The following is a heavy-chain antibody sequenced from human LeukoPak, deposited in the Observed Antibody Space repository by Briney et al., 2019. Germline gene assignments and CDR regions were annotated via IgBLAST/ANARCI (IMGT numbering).Heavy chain of an antibody. CDR1: GYTFTAYC. CDR3: ARVVGQGTAMPSRDFFDY. Sequence: GASVKVSCKASGYTFTAYCIHWVRQAPGQGLEWMGWIDPNTGQTDSAQKFQGRVTVTRDTSINTAYMDLYSLRSDDTAVYYCARVVGQGTAMPSRDFFDYWGQGTLVTVSS. V-gene: IGHV1-2*02. J-gene: IGHJ4*02. D-gene: IGHD5-18*01. CDR2: IDPNTGQT.